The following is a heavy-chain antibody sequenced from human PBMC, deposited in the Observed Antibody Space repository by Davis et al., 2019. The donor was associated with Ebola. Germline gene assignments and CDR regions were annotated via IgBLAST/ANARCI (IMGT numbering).Heavy chain of an antibody. V-gene: IGHV1-24*01. D-gene: IGHD5-24*01. Sequence: ASAKVSCKVSGYSLSALSMHWVRQAPGKGLEWMGGFDIEDGETIYTHKFEGRVTMTEDTSTDTAYMELSSLRSEDTALYYCARSPRSMTPYYFDYWGQGTLVTVSS. CDR3: ARSPRSMTPYYFDY. J-gene: IGHJ4*02. CDR1: GYSLSALS. CDR2: FDIEDGET.